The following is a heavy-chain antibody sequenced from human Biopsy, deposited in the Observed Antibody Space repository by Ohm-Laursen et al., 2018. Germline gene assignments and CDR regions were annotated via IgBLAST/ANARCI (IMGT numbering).Heavy chain of an antibody. CDR2: INAKTGDT. CDR1: GYTFTGYH. Sequence: SSVKVSCKASGYTFTGYHVHWVRQAPGQGLEWMGWINAKTGDTNYAQKFQGRVTMTRDTSISTAYVDLSSLRSDDTAVYYCSRGGYYYDSLAYYYWFDPWGQGTLVTVSS. J-gene: IGHJ5*02. CDR3: SRGGYYYDSLAYYYWFDP. V-gene: IGHV1-2*02. D-gene: IGHD3-22*01.